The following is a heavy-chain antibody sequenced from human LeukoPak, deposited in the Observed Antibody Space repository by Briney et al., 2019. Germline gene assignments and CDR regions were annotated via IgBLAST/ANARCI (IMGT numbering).Heavy chain of an antibody. J-gene: IGHJ4*02. CDR1: GYTFTTYA. CDR3: ARGGYCSSTSCLNFVY. D-gene: IGHD2-2*01. Sequence: ASVKVSCTASGYTFTTYAMHWVRQAPGQRLEWMGWINSGNGNTKYSQKFQGRVTITRDTSASTAYMELSSLRSEDTAVYYCARGGYCSSTSCLNFVYWGQGTLVTVSS. V-gene: IGHV1-3*01. CDR2: INSGNGNT.